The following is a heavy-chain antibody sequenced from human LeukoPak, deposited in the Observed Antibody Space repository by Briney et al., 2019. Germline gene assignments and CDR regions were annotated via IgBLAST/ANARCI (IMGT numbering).Heavy chain of an antibody. CDR3: ARYCSSTTCYNGEAPGMDV. V-gene: IGHV3-48*03. CDR1: GLTVTTYE. CDR2: IRSSGSTT. J-gene: IGHJ6*02. Sequence: PGGSLRLSCVASGLTVTTYEMNWVRQAPGKGLEWVANIRSSGSTTHYADSVKGRFTISRDNAKNSLYMQMNSLRAEDTAVYYCARYCSSTTCYNGEAPGMDVWGQGTTVTVSS. D-gene: IGHD2-2*02.